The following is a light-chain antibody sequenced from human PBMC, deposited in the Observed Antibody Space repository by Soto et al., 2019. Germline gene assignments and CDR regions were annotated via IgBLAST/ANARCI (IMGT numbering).Light chain of an antibody. J-gene: IGLJ2*01. CDR2: EVS. CDR3: SSYAGSNNLGV. CDR1: SSDVGGYNY. V-gene: IGLV2-8*01. Sequence: QSALTQPPSASGSLGQSVTISCTGTSSDVGGYNYVSWYQHHPGNVPKLMIYEVSKRPSGVPDRFSGSKSGNTASLTVSGLQAEDEADYYCSSYAGSNNLGVFGGGTKLTVL.